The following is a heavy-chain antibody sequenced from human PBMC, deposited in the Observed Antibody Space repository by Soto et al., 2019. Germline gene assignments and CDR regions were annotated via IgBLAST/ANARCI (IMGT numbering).Heavy chain of an antibody. V-gene: IGHV3-74*01. D-gene: IGHD1-1*01. J-gene: IGHJ4*02. Sequence: GGSLRLSCAVSGFTFSAYWMHWVRQVPGKGLTWVSRISDDGSTATYADSVKGRFVISRDNAKNSLYLEMNTLRVDDSGLYYCARGPRVSSTGTGAHWGRGTL. CDR2: ISDDGSTA. CDR3: ARGPRVSSTGTGAH. CDR1: GFTFSAYW.